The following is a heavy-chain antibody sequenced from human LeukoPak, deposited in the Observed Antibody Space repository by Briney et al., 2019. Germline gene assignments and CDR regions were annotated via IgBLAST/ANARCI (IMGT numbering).Heavy chain of an antibody. CDR3: ARDVWTGVAVSDY. D-gene: IGHD6-19*01. Sequence: PGGSLRLSCVASRFTFSSYWMTWVRQAPGKGLEWLANIKEDGSIQYYLDSVRGRFTISRDNAKTSVYLQLNSLRADDTAVYYCARDVWTGVAVSDYWGQGTLVTVSS. CDR2: IKEDGSIQ. CDR1: RFTFSSYW. V-gene: IGHV3-7*01. J-gene: IGHJ4*02.